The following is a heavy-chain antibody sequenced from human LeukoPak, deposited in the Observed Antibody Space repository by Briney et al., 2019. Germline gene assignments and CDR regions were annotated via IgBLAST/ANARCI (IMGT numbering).Heavy chain of an antibody. CDR2: IYYSGST. V-gene: IGHV4-39*01. D-gene: IGHD5-12*01. Sequence: SETLSLTCSVFGGSISSSSYYWGWIRQPPGKGLEWIGSIYYSGSTYYNPSLKSRVTISIDTSKNQFPLKLSSVTAADTAVYYCARHVDGRSWFDPWGQGTLVTVSS. CDR3: ARHVDGRSWFDP. J-gene: IGHJ5*02. CDR1: GGSISSSSYY.